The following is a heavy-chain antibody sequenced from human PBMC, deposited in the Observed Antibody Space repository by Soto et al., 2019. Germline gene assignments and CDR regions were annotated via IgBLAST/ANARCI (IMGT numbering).Heavy chain of an antibody. CDR2: IYHSGST. CDR1: GGSISSGGYS. Sequence: QLQLQESGSGLVKPSQTLSLTCADSGGSISSGGYSWSWIRQPPGKGLEWIGYIYHSGSTYYNPSLKSRVTISVDRSKNQFYLKLSSVTAADTAVYYCASAGGLGAVAADYWGQGTLVTVSS. V-gene: IGHV4-30-2*01. D-gene: IGHD6-19*01. J-gene: IGHJ4*02. CDR3: ASAGGLGAVAADY.